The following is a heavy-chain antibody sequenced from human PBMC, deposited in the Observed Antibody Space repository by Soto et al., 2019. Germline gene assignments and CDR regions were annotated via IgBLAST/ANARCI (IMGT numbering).Heavy chain of an antibody. V-gene: IGHV3-9*03. D-gene: IGHD2-8*02. CDR1: GFTFDDYA. CDR2: ISWNSVAI. J-gene: IGHJ4*02. CDR3: AKATRLTDTGSD. Sequence: ESGGGLVQPGRSLRLSCAASGFTFDDYALHWVRQVPGKGLEWVSGISWNSVAIHYADSVKGRFTISRDNAKNSLYLQMNNLRGEDMALYYCAKATRLTDTGSDWGQGTLVTVSS.